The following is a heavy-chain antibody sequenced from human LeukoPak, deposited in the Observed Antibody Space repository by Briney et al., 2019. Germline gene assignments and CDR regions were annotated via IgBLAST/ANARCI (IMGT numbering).Heavy chain of an antibody. CDR3: ARDDYYDSSGYYGSGY. Sequence: GGSLRLSCAASGFTFSRYWMSWVRQAPGKGLEWVANIKLDGSETYYVDSVRGRFTISRDNSKNTLYLQMNSLRAEDTAVYYCARDDYYDSSGYYGSGYWGQGTLVTVSS. J-gene: IGHJ4*02. D-gene: IGHD3-22*01. V-gene: IGHV3-7*01. CDR1: GFTFSRYW. CDR2: IKLDGSET.